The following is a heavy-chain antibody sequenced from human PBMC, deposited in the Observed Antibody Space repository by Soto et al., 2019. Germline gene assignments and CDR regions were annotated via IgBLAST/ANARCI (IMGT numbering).Heavy chain of an antibody. D-gene: IGHD6-13*01. CDR1: GGTFSSYA. CDR3: ARSIAAAGTFYYYGMDV. Sequence: QVQLVQSGAEVKKPGSSVKVSCKASGGTFSSYAISWVRQSPGQGLEWMGGIIPIFGTANYAQKFQGRVTITADESTSRAYMELSSLRSEDTAVYYCARSIAAAGTFYYYGMDVWGQGTTVTVSS. V-gene: IGHV1-69*01. J-gene: IGHJ6*02. CDR2: IIPIFGTA.